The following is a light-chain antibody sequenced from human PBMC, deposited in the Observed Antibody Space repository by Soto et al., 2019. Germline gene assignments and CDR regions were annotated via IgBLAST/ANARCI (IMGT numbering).Light chain of an antibody. CDR3: QQRSNWLT. V-gene: IGKV3-11*01. J-gene: IGKJ4*01. CDR1: QSVSSY. Sequence: ELVWTQSPATLSLSPGERATLSCRASQSVSSYLAWYQQKPGQAPRLLIYDASNRATGIPARFSGSGSGTDFTLTISSLEPEDFAVYYCQQRSNWLTFGGGTNVDI. CDR2: DAS.